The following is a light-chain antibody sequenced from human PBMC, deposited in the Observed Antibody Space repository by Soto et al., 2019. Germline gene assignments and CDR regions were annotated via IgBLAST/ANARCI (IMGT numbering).Light chain of an antibody. V-gene: IGLV2-14*01. CDR1: SSDVGGYNY. J-gene: IGLJ1*01. CDR3: SSYTSSSTLYV. CDR2: DVS. Sequence: SALTQPASVSVSPGQSITISCPGTSSDVGGYNYVSWYQQHPGKAPKLMIYDVSNRPSGVSNRFSGSKSGDTASLTISGLQAEDEADYYCSSYTSSSTLYVFGTGTKVTVL.